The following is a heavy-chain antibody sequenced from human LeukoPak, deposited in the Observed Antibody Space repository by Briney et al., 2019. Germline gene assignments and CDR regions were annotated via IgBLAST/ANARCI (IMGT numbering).Heavy chain of an antibody. J-gene: IGHJ4*02. CDR3: ARNKLPYNYGRGSYPPFDY. CDR1: GYTLTELS. D-gene: IGHD3-10*01. V-gene: IGHV1-69*05. CDR2: IIPIFGTA. Sequence: SVKVSCKVSGYTLTELSMHWVRQAPGQGLEWMGGIIPIFGTANYAQKFQGRVTITTDESTSTAYMELSSLRSEDTAVYYCARNKLPYNYGRGSYPPFDYGGRGTRVTVSS.